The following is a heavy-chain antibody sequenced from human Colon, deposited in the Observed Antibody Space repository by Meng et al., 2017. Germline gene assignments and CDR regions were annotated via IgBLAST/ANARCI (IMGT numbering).Heavy chain of an antibody. Sequence: QVQLQESGPRLVKPSQTLSLTFTVSGDSVSSNSYYWTWIRQHPGTGLEWIGYIYSDGISHYNPSLKSRITMSIDTSKNQFSLQLTSVTAADTAIYYCARDPLAVGPTDRGLDSWGQGTLVTVSS. J-gene: IGHJ4*02. CDR1: GDSVSSNSYY. V-gene: IGHV4-31*03. D-gene: IGHD1-26*01. CDR2: IYSDGIS. CDR3: ARDPLAVGPTDRGLDS.